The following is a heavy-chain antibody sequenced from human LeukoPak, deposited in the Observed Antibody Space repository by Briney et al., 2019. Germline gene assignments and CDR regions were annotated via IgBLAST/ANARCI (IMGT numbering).Heavy chain of an antibody. CDR1: GFTFRSSA. J-gene: IGHJ4*02. CDR2: TSYDGSNK. CDR3: AREALGYRGYDPDYFDS. Sequence: GGSLRLSCAASGFTFRSSAMHWVRQAPGKGLEWVTVTSYDGSNKNCADSVKGRFTISRDNSKNTLYLQMNSLRPEDTAVYYCAREALGYRGYDPDYFDSWGQGTLVIVSS. V-gene: IGHV3-30-3*01. D-gene: IGHD5-12*01.